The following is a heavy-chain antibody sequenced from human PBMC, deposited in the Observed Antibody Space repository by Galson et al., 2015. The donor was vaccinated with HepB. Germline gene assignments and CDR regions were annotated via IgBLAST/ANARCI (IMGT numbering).Heavy chain of an antibody. Sequence: SVKVSCKASGGTFSSYAISWVRQAPGQGLEWMRGIIPIFGTANYAQKFQGRVTITADKSTSTAYMELSSLRSGDTAVYYCARTGYSSRYYYYYMDVWGKGTTVTVSS. CDR2: IIPIFGTA. CDR1: GGTFSSYA. D-gene: IGHD6-13*01. J-gene: IGHJ6*03. V-gene: IGHV1-69*06. CDR3: ARTGYSSRYYYYYMDV.